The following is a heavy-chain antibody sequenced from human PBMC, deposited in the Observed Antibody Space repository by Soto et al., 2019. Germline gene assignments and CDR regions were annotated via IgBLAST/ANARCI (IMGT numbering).Heavy chain of an antibody. V-gene: IGHV4-31*03. CDR3: ARGSSIAGLYYGMDV. CDR1: GGSISSGGYY. D-gene: IGHD6-6*01. Sequence: QVQLQESGPGLVKPSQTLSLTCTVSGGSISSGGYYWTWIRQHPGKGPELIGYNYYSGITYYNPSLKSRVTISLDPPKNQFSLKLSSVTAADTAVYYCARGSSIAGLYYGMDVWGQGTTFTVSS. CDR2: NYYSGIT. J-gene: IGHJ6*02.